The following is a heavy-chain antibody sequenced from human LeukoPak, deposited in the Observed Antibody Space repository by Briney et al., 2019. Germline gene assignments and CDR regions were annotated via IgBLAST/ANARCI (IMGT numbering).Heavy chain of an antibody. CDR2: ISYDGSNK. Sequence: PGESLRLSCAASGFTFSIYAMHWVRHATGKGLEWVAVISYDGSNKYYAHSVKGRFTISRDNSKNTLYLQMNSLRAQDTAVYYCARDHLAVAGTYYFDYWGQGTLVTVSA. CDR3: ARDHLAVAGTYYFDY. CDR1: GFTFSIYA. D-gene: IGHD6-19*01. V-gene: IGHV3-30*04. J-gene: IGHJ4*02.